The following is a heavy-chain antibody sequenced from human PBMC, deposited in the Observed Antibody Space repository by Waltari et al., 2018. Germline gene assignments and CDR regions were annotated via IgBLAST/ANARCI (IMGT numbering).Heavy chain of an antibody. CDR3: AKDRRSSSSGVDY. CDR2: ISWNSGSI. Sequence: EVQLVESGGGLVQPGRSLRLSCAASGFTFDDYAMHWVRQAPGKGLEWVSGISWNSGSIGYADSVKGRFTISRDNAKNSLYLQMNSLRAEDTALYYCAKDRRSSSSGVDYWGQGTLVTVSS. CDR1: GFTFDDYA. V-gene: IGHV3-9*01. J-gene: IGHJ4*02. D-gene: IGHD6-6*01.